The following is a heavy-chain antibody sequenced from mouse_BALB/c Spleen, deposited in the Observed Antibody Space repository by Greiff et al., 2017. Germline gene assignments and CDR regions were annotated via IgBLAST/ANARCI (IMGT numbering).Heavy chain of an antibody. Sequence: EVQRVESGGGLVQPGGSLKLSCAASGFTFSSYGMSWVRQTPDKRLELVATINSNGGSTYYPDSVKGRFTISRDNAKNTLYLQMSSLKSEDTAMYYCARDRGLYGSTLFDYWGQGTTLTVSS. V-gene: IGHV5-6-3*01. CDR2: INSNGGST. D-gene: IGHD1-1*01. CDR3: ARDRGLYGSTLFDY. J-gene: IGHJ2*01. CDR1: GFTFSSYG.